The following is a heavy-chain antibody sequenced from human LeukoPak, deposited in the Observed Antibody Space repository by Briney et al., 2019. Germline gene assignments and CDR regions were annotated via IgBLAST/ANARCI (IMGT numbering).Heavy chain of an antibody. J-gene: IGHJ4*02. D-gene: IGHD3-16*01. V-gene: IGHV4-30-4*01. CDR3: ARRRVDDYVWGSSFDY. CDR1: GGSISSGDYY. CDR2: IYYSGST. Sequence: PSQTLSLTCTVSGGSISSGDYYWSWIRQPPGKGLEWIGYIYYSGSTYYNPSLKSRVTISVDTSKNQFSLKLSSVTAADTAVYYCARRRVDDYVWGSSFDYWDQGTLVTVSS.